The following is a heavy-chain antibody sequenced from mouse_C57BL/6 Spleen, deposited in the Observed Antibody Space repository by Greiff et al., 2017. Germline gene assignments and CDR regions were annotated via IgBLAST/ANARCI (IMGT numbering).Heavy chain of an antibody. J-gene: IGHJ3*01. V-gene: IGHV1-54*01. CDR2: INPGSGGT. Sequence: VQLQQSGAELVRPGTSVKVSCKASGYAFTNYLIEWVKQRPGQGLEWIGVINPGSGGTNYNEKFKGKATLTADKSSSTAYMQLSRLTSEDSAVYFCARKEGDGAWFANWGEGTLVTVSA. CDR1: GYAFTNYL. CDR3: ARKEGDGAWFAN.